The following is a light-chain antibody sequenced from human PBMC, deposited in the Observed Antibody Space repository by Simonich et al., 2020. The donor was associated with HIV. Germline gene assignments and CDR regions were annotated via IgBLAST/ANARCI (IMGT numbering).Light chain of an antibody. CDR2: AAS. CDR1: QGISSY. J-gene: IGKJ3*01. V-gene: IGKV1-9*01. Sequence: IQLTQSPSFLSASVGDRITNTCRASQGISSYLAGYQQKPGKAPKLLIYAASTLQRGVPSRFSGSGAGTEFTLTISSLQPEDFATYYCQQLNSYPPPFTFGPGTKVDVK. CDR3: QQLNSYPPPFT.